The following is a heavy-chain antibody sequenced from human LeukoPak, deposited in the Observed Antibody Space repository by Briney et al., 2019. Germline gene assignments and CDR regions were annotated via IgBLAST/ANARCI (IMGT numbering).Heavy chain of an antibody. V-gene: IGHV1-69*13. CDR1: GYTFTGYY. J-gene: IGHJ5*02. CDR3: ARVSPGSLWFDP. Sequence: ASVKVSCKASGYTFTGYYMHWVRQAPGQGLEWMGGIIPIFGTANYAQKFQGRVTITADESTSTAYMELSSLRSEDTAVYYCARVSPGSLWFDPWGQGTLVTVSS. D-gene: IGHD3-10*01. CDR2: IIPIFGTA.